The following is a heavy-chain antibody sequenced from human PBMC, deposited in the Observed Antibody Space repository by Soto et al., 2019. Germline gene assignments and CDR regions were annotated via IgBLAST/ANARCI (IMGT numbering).Heavy chain of an antibody. D-gene: IGHD6-13*01. J-gene: IGHJ4*02. CDR1: GASVSSGSHY. Sequence: SETLSLTCTVSGASVSSGSHYWSWIRQPPGKGLEWIGYIFYRGATNYNPSLKGRVTISIDTSKNQFSLRLSPVTAADTAIYYCARDHVATAGTPDYWGQGILVTVSS. V-gene: IGHV4-61*01. CDR2: IFYRGAT. CDR3: ARDHVATAGTPDY.